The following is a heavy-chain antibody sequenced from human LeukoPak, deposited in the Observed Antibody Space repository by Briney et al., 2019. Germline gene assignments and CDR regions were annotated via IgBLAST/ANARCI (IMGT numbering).Heavy chain of an antibody. D-gene: IGHD3-16*01. Sequence: PSQTLSLTCAVSGGSISSGGYYWTWIRQPPGKGLEWIGFIYYTGATNYNPSLKSRVTISLDTSKNQFSLEVTSVTAADTAIYYCARAGNSYATGYYFDFWGQGTLVTVSS. CDR2: IYYTGAT. CDR3: ARAGNSYATGYYFDF. V-gene: IGHV4-61*08. J-gene: IGHJ4*02. CDR1: GGSISSGGYY.